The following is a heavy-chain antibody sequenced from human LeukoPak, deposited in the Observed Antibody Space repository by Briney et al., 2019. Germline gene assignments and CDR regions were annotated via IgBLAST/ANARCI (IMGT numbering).Heavy chain of an antibody. Sequence: ASVKVSCKTPGGTFLSHIFSWVRQAPGHGLEWIGKITPVIETAKYAQTFQGRVSIYTDKDTTTVYMDLSGLRPDDTADYYCARVNLRGSNYNWFDPWGQGTRVIVSS. J-gene: IGHJ5*02. D-gene: IGHD3-10*01. CDR3: ARVNLRGSNYNWFDP. CDR2: ITPVIETA. CDR1: GGTFLSHI. V-gene: IGHV1-69*08.